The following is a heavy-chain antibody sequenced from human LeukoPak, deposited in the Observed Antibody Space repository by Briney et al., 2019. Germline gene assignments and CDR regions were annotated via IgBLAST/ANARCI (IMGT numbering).Heavy chain of an antibody. J-gene: IGHJ6*03. D-gene: IGHD3-10*01. CDR3: ARVVGYSGYYYYYMDV. V-gene: IGHV4-34*01. Sequence: SETLSLTCAVYGGSFSGYYWSWIRQPPGKGLEWIGEINHSGSTNYNPSLKSRVTISVDTSKNQFSLKLSSVTAADTAVYYCARVVGYSGYYYYYMDVWGKGTAVTVSS. CDR2: INHSGST. CDR1: GGSFSGYY.